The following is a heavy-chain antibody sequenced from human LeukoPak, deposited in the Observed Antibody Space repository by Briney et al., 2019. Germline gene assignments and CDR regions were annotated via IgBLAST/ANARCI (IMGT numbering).Heavy chain of an antibody. V-gene: IGHV4-31*03. J-gene: IGHJ5*02. CDR2: IYYSGST. Sequence: PSETLSLTCTVSGGSISSGGYYWSWIRQHPGKGLEWIGYIYYSGSTYYNPSLKSRVTISVDTSKNQFSLKLSSVTAADTAVYYCARSPGWGSYRKLINWFDPWGQGTLVTVSS. CDR1: GGSISSGGYY. D-gene: IGHD3-16*02. CDR3: ARSPGWGSYRKLINWFDP.